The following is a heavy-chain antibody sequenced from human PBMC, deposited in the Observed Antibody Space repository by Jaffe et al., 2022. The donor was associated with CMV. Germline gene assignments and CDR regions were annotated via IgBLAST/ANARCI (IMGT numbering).Heavy chain of an antibody. CDR3: AKAQGEQQLVEGIDY. CDR2: ISWNSGSI. D-gene: IGHD6-13*01. CDR1: GFTFDDYA. J-gene: IGHJ4*02. Sequence: EVQLVESGGGLVQPGRSLRLSCAASGFTFDDYAMHWVRQAPGKGLEWVSGISWNSGSIGYADSVKGRFTISRDNAKNSLYLQMNSLRAEDTALYYCAKAQGEQQLVEGIDYWGQGTLVTVSS. V-gene: IGHV3-9*01.